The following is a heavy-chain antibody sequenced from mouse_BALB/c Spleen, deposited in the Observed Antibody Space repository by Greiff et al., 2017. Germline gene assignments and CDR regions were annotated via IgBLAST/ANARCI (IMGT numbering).Heavy chain of an antibody. V-gene: IGHV5-6-4*01. Sequence: EVKLVESGGGLVKPGGSLKLSCAASGFTFSSYTMSWVRQTPEKRLEWVATISSGGSYTYYPDSVKGRFTISRDNAKNTLYLQMSSLRSEDTAMYYCASPPNWGYWYFDVWGAGTTVTVSS. D-gene: IGHD4-1*02. J-gene: IGHJ1*01. CDR3: ASPPNWGYWYFDV. CDR1: GFTFSSYT. CDR2: ISSGGSYT.